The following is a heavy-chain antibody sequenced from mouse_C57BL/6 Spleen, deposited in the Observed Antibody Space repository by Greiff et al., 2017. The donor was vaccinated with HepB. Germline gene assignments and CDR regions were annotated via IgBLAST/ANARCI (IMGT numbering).Heavy chain of an antibody. V-gene: IGHV1-76*01. CDR1: GYTFTDYY. D-gene: IGHD1-1*01. J-gene: IGHJ3*01. CDR3: ARGGTVAPAWFAY. Sequence: QVQLQQSGAELVRPGASVKLSCKASGYTFTDYYINWVKQRPGQGLEWIARIYPGSGNTYYNEKFKGKATLTAEKSSSTAYMQLSSLTSEDSAVYFCARGGTVAPAWFAYWGQGTLVTVSA. CDR2: IYPGSGNT.